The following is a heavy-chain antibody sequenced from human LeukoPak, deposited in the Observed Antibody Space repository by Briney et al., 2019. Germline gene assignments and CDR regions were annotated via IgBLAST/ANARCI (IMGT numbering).Heavy chain of an antibody. CDR1: GFTFSNAW. CDR2: VKSKTDGGTT. V-gene: IGHV3-15*01. CDR3: TRDDGYFDY. Sequence: GGSLTLSCAASGFTFSNAWVSWVRQAPGKGLEWVGRVKSKTDGGTTDYAAPVKDRFTISRDDSKNTLYLQMNSLKSEDTAVYYCTRDDGYFDYWGQGTLVTVSS. J-gene: IGHJ4*02.